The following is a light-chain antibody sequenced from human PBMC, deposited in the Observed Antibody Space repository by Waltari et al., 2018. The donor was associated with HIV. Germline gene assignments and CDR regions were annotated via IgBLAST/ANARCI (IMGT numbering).Light chain of an antibody. CDR3: QQYNNLPWT. V-gene: IGKV3-15*01. CDR1: QSVSSV. CDR2: GSS. Sequence: EIVMTQSPATLSVSPGERPTLSCRASQSVSSVLAWFQQKPCQDPRLLMYGSSISATDIPAIFSGSGSGTEFTLTINNLQSEDFAIYYCQQYNNLPWTFGQGTKVEI. J-gene: IGKJ1*01.